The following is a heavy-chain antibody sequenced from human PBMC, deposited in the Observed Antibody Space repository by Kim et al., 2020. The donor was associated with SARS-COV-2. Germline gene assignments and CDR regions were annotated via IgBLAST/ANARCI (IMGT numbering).Heavy chain of an antibody. D-gene: IGHD6-19*01. CDR2: IDPSGGGI. CDR1: GYTFNDNY. V-gene: IGHV1-46*02. J-gene: IGHJ5*01. Sequence: ASVKVSCKASGYTFNDNYIQWVRQAPGQGLEWMGVIDPSGGGIKYAQTLQGRLTMTTDTSTSSAQMELTNLTPEDTAVYYCARVIGARGLRVRQWQWTGWVDPWGQGTLVTVSS. CDR3: ARVIGARGLRVRQWQWTGWVDP.